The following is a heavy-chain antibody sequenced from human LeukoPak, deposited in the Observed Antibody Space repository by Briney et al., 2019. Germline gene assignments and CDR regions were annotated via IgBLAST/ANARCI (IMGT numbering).Heavy chain of an antibody. Sequence: TSETLSLTCTASGGSISSYYWSWIRQPPGKGLEWIGYIYYSGGTNYNPSLKSRVTISVDTSKNQFSLKLSSVTAADTAVYYCARSHDYGGAFDYWGQGTLVTVSS. D-gene: IGHD4-23*01. J-gene: IGHJ4*02. CDR1: GGSISSYY. CDR2: IYYSGGT. CDR3: ARSHDYGGAFDY. V-gene: IGHV4-59*01.